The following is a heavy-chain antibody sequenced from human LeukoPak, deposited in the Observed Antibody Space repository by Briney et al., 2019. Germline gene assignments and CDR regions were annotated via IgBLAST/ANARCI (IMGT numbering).Heavy chain of an antibody. CDR1: GFTFSSYE. CDR3: ASIAVAGTGDYYYMDV. CDR2: ISSSGSTI. D-gene: IGHD6-19*01. V-gene: IGHV3-48*03. J-gene: IGHJ6*03. Sequence: GGSLRLSCAASGFTFSSYEMNWVRQAPWKGLEWVSYISSSGSTIYYADSVKGRFTISRDNAKNSLYLQMNSLRAEDTAVYYCASIAVAGTGDYYYMDVWGKGTTVTVSS.